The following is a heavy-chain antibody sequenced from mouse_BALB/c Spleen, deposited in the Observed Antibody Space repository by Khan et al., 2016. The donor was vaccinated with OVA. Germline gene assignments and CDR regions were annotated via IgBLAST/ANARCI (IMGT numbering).Heavy chain of an antibody. D-gene: IGHD2-3*01. J-gene: IGHJ2*01. CDR3: ARPAYDGYYDY. Sequence: QVQLQQSGPELVRPGVSVKISCKGSGYTFTDYAMYWVKQSHAESLEWIGLISTYSGNTNYNQKFKCKATMTVDKSSTTVYMELARLTSEDSAIYYGARPAYDGYYDYWGQGTTLTVSS. V-gene: IGHV1S137*01. CDR1: GYTFTDYA. CDR2: ISTYSGNT.